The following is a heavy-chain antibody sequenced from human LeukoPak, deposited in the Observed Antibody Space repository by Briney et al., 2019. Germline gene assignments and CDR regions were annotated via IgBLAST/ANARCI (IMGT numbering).Heavy chain of an antibody. Sequence: SQTLSLTCTVSGGSISSGSYYWSWIRQPAGEGLEWIGRIYTSGSTNYNPSLKSRVTISVDTSKNQFSLKLSSVTAADTAVYYCARSYDFWSGYYSFDYWGQGTLVTVSS. V-gene: IGHV4-61*02. CDR3: ARSYDFWSGYYSFDY. D-gene: IGHD3-3*01. CDR2: IYTSGST. J-gene: IGHJ4*02. CDR1: GGSISSGSYY.